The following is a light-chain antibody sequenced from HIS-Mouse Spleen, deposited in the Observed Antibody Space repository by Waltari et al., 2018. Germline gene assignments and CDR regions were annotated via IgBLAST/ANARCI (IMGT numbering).Light chain of an antibody. CDR1: QSISSW. V-gene: IGKV1-5*03. CDR2: KAS. J-gene: IGKJ2*01. Sequence: DIQMTQSPSTLSASVGDRVTITCRASQSISSWLAWYQQTPGKAPKLLIYKASSLESGVPSRFSGSGSVTEFTLTISSLQPDDFATYYCQQYNSYSYTFGQGTKLEIK. CDR3: QQYNSYSYT.